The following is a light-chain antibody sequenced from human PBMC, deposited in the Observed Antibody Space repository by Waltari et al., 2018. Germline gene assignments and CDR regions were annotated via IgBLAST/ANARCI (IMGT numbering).Light chain of an antibody. CDR2: KIS. V-gene: IGKV2-30*02. Sequence: QSPVHIDGNTYLNWFHQRPGRSPRRLIYKISRRESGVPDRFSGSGSGTDFTLKISRVEAEDVGVYYCMQGSHWPRTFGQGTKLEI. CDR3: MQGSHWPRT. CDR1: QSPVHIDGNTY. J-gene: IGKJ2*01.